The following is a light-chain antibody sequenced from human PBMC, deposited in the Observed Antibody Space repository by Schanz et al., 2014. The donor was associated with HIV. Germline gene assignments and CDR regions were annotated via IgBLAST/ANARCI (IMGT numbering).Light chain of an antibody. CDR3: QQYNNWPPLT. V-gene: IGKV3D-15*01. J-gene: IGKJ3*01. CDR1: QSFSSG. CDR2: GAS. Sequence: EIVLTQSPGTLSLSPGERATLSCRASQSFSSGLAWYQQKPGQAPRILIYGASTRATGIPDRFSGSGSGTDFTLTISSLQSEDFAVYYCQQYNNWPPLTFGPGTKVDIK.